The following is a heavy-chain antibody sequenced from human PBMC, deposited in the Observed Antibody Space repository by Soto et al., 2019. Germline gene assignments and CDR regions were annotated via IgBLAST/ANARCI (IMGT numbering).Heavy chain of an antibody. CDR2: TYDRSSWYN. D-gene: IGHD1-7*01. CDR3: VGTTSLQWYYMDV. J-gene: IGHJ6*03. Sequence: QVQLQQSGPGLVKPSQTLSLTSAISWDSVSSNSAAWNWIRRSPSGGLEWLGRTYDRSSWYNDYAVSVSSRIAINPDTSKNQFSPHLNSVPPDDTAVYYCVGTTSLQWYYMDVWGKGTTVTVSS. CDR1: WDSVSSNSAA. V-gene: IGHV6-1*01.